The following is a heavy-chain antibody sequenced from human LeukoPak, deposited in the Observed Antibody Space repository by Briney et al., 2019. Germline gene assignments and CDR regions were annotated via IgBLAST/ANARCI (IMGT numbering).Heavy chain of an antibody. Sequence: ASVKVSCKASGYTFTGYYMHWVRQAPGQGLEWMGWINPNSGGTNYAQKFQGRVTMTRDTSISTAYMELRSLRSDDTAVYYCARGDYSSGWYGYYYYYMDVWGKGTTVTVSS. CDR3: ARGDYSSGWYGYYYYYMDV. CDR2: INPNSGGT. CDR1: GYTFTGYY. D-gene: IGHD6-19*01. J-gene: IGHJ6*03. V-gene: IGHV1-2*02.